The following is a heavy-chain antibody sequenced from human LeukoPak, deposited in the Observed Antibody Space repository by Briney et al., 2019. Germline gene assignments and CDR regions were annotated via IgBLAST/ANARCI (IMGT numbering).Heavy chain of an antibody. CDR2: ISGSGGST. Sequence: GGSLRLSCAASGFTFSSDAMSWVRQAPGKGLEWVSAISGSGGSTYYADSVKGRFTISRDNSKNTLYVQMNSLRAEDTAVYYCAKVASNTIFGVVTKTKGWFDSWGQGTLVTVSS. J-gene: IGHJ5*01. D-gene: IGHD3-3*01. CDR1: GFTFSSDA. V-gene: IGHV3-23*01. CDR3: AKVASNTIFGVVTKTKGWFDS.